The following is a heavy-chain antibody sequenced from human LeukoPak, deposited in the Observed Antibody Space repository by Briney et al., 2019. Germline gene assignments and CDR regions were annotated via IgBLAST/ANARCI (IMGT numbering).Heavy chain of an antibody. V-gene: IGHV3-30*02. D-gene: IGHD2-2*01. CDR3: AKPDPPYCSSTSCYPDY. J-gene: IGHJ4*02. CDR1: GFTFSSYG. Sequence: GSLRLSCAASGFTFSSYGMHWVRPAPGKGLEWVAFIRYDGSNKYYADSVKGRFTISRDNSKNTLYLQMNSLRAEDTAVYYCAKPDPPYCSSTSCYPDYWGQGTLVTVSS. CDR2: IRYDGSNK.